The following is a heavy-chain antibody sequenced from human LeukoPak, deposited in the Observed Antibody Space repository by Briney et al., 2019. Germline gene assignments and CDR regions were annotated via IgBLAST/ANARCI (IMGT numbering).Heavy chain of an antibody. CDR1: GFTFSSYG. J-gene: IGHJ6*02. V-gene: IGHV3-33*01. Sequence: PGRSLRLSCAASGFTFSSYGMHWVRQAPGKGLEWVAVIWYDGSNKYYLGSVKGRFTISRDNSKNTLYLQMNSLRAEDTAVYYCARDGGYYYHGMAFWGQGTTVTVSS. CDR2: IWYDGSNK. D-gene: IGHD3-16*01. CDR3: ARDGGYYYHGMAF.